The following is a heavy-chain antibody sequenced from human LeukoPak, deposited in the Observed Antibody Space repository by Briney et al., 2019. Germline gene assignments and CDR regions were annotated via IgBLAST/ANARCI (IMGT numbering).Heavy chain of an antibody. D-gene: IGHD3-3*01. CDR2: INPNSGGT. Sequence: GASVKVSCKASGYTFTAYYMHWVRQAPGQGLEWMGWINPNSGGTNYGQKFQGRVTMTRDTSISTAYMELSRLRSDDTAVYYCARSATLQENWFDPWGQGTLVTVSS. CDR3: ARSATLQENWFDP. CDR1: GYTFTAYY. V-gene: IGHV1-2*02. J-gene: IGHJ5*02.